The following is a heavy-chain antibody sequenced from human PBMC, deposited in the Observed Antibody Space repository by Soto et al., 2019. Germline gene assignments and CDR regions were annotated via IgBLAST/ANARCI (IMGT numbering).Heavy chain of an antibody. CDR3: EREVGATLNWFDP. V-gene: IGHV1-69*01. CDR1: GGTFSSYA. J-gene: IGHJ5*02. D-gene: IGHD1-26*01. CDR2: SIPIFGTA. Sequence: QVQLVQSGAEVKKPGSSVKVSCKASGGTFSSYAISWVRQAPGQGLEWMGGSIPIFGTANYAQKFQGRVTITADESTRKPSMELSSLRSEDTAVYYCEREVGATLNWFDPWGQGNLVTVSS.